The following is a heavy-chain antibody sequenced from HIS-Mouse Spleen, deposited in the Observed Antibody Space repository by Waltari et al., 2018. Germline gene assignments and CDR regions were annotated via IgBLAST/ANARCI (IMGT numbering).Heavy chain of an antibody. CDR3: ARCSPVVPAASSLDY. D-gene: IGHD2-2*01. Sequence: QVQLVQSGAEVKKPGSSVKVSCKASGGTFSSYAISWVRQAPGQGLEWMGRLLPVLGIANYAQKFQGRVTITADKSTSTDYMELSSLRSEDTAVYYWARCSPVVPAASSLDYWGQGTLVTVSS. J-gene: IGHJ4*02. V-gene: IGHV1-69*04. CDR2: LLPVLGIA. CDR1: GGTFSSYA.